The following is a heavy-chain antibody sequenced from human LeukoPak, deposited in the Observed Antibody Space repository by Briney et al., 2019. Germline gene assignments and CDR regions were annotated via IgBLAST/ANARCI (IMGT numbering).Heavy chain of an antibody. J-gene: IGHJ4*02. CDR1: GFTFSDAW. CDR3: TRAIGGGRDPDFDY. D-gene: IGHD2-15*01. CDR2: IENKNTGETT. V-gene: IGHV3-15*04. Sequence: GSLRLSCAASGFTFSDAWMSWVRQAPGKGLEWVGRIENKNTGETTDYAAPVKGRFTISRDDSKNTLYLQMNSLKSEDTAVYYCTRAIGGGRDPDFDYWGQGTLVTVSS.